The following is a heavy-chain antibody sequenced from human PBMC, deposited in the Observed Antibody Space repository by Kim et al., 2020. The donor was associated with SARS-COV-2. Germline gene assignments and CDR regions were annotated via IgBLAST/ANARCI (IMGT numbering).Heavy chain of an antibody. J-gene: IGHJ6*02. CDR1: GYTFTSYD. D-gene: IGHD6-13*01. CDR2: MNPNSGNT. Sequence: ASVEVSCKASGYTFTSYDINWVRQATGQGLECMGWMNPNSGNTGYAQKFQGRVTMTRNTSISTAYMELSSLRSEDTAVYYCAREGSSWFVVLRVYGMDVWGQGTTVTVSS. V-gene: IGHV1-8*01. CDR3: AREGSSWFVVLRVYGMDV.